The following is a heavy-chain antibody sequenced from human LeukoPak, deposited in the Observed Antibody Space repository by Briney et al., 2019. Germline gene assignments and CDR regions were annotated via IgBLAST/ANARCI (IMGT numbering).Heavy chain of an antibody. J-gene: IGHJ4*02. D-gene: IGHD4-23*01. CDR3: ARGSTVVTPGWILDY. Sequence: GASVKVSCKASGYTFTSYYMHWVRQAPGQGLEWMGIINPSGGSTSYAQKFQGRVTMTRDTSTGTVYMELSSLRSEDTAVYYCARGSTVVTPGWILDYWGQGTLVTVSS. V-gene: IGHV1-46*01. CDR2: INPSGGST. CDR1: GYTFTSYY.